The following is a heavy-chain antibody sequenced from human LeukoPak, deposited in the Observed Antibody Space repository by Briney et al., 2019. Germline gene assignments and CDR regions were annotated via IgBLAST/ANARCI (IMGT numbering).Heavy chain of an antibody. CDR2: INPNSGGT. Sequence: ASVKVSCKASGYTFTGYYIHWVRQAPGQGLEWMGWINPNSGGTNYAQKFQGRVTMTRDTSISTAYMELSRLRSDDTAVYYCAGERGDGYNVFGYWGQGTLVTVSS. CDR1: GYTFTGYY. J-gene: IGHJ4*02. D-gene: IGHD5-24*01. V-gene: IGHV1-2*02. CDR3: AGERGDGYNVFGY.